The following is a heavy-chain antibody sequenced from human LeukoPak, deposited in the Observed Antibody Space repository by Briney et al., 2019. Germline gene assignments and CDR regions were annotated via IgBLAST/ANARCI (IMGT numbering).Heavy chain of an antibody. CDR2: SYHGGNT. V-gene: IGHV4-38-2*02. J-gene: IGHJ6*03. CDR3: ARDVYYYGSGSYWNYYYMDV. Sequence: SETLSLTCTVSGYSISSGYYWGWIRQPPGKGLEWVGTSYHGGNTYYNPSLKSRVTISVDTSKNQFSLKLSSVTAADTAVYYCARDVYYYGSGSYWNYYYMDVWGKGTTVTVSS. CDR1: GYSISSGYY. D-gene: IGHD3-10*01.